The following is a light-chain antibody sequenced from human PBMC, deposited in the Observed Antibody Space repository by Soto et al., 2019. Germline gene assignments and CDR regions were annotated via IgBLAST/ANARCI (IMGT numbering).Light chain of an antibody. J-gene: IGKJ2*01. CDR2: AAS. Sequence: AVQMTQSPSSLSASLGDRVTITCRASQGIRNDLSWYQQKPGQAPKVLIYAASRLQTGVPSRFSGSGSGTDFTLPISSLQPEDFATYYCLQEYNDPLTFGQGTKLEI. CDR3: LQEYNDPLT. CDR1: QGIRND. V-gene: IGKV1-6*01.